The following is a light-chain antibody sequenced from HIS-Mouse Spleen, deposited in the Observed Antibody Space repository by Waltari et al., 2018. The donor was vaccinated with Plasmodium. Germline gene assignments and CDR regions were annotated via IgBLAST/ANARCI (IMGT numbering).Light chain of an antibody. V-gene: IGLV4-69*01. CDR3: QTWGTGFWV. J-gene: IGLJ3*02. Sequence: QLVLTQSPSASASLGASVQPTCPLSTAHSSYANPWHHQQPEKGPRYLMKLNSDGSHSKGDGIPDRFSGSSSGAERYLTISSLQSEDEADYYCQTWGTGFWVFGGGTKLTVL. CDR2: LNSDGSH. CDR1: TAHSSYA.